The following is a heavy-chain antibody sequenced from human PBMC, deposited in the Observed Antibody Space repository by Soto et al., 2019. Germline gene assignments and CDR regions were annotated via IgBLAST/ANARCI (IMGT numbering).Heavy chain of an antibody. V-gene: IGHV1-18*01. Sequence: QVQLVQSGAEVKNPGASVKVSCKASGYTFTRYGIGWARQAPGQGLEWMGWINTYNGNTNYAQNVQGRDTLTTDTPKSTTYMELSSLRSNDTAIYYCSMVDVYVTPSPQDVWGQGNTVIVAS. J-gene: IGHJ6*02. D-gene: IGHD3-16*01. CDR2: INTYNGNT. CDR1: GYTFTRYG. CDR3: SMVDVYVTPSPQDV.